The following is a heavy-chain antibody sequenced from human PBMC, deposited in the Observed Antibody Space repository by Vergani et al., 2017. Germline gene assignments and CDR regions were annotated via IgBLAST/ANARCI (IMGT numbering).Heavy chain of an antibody. V-gene: IGHV1-2*02. D-gene: IGHD6-13*01. Sequence: QVQLVQSGAEVKKPGASVKVSCKASGYTFTGYYMHWVRQAPGQGLEWMGWINPNSGGTNYAQTFQGRVTMTRDTSISTAYMELSSPRSDDTAVYYCARPGWPYSSSWAFDYWGQGSLVTVSS. CDR1: GYTFTGYY. CDR2: INPNSGGT. CDR3: ARPGWPYSSSWAFDY. J-gene: IGHJ4*02.